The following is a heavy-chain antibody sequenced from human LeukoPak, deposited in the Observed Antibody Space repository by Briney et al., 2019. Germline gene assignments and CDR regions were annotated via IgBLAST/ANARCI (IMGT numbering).Heavy chain of an antibody. CDR1: GFTFSSYE. Sequence: GGSLRLSCAASGFTFSSYEMNWVRQAPGKGLEWVSYISSSGSTIYYADSVKGRFTISRDNAKNSLYLQMNSLRAEDTAVYYCAKEGGGSSWPYYYYYYMDVWGKGTTVTISS. J-gene: IGHJ6*03. CDR2: ISSSGSTI. V-gene: IGHV3-48*03. D-gene: IGHD6-13*01. CDR3: AKEGGGSSWPYYYYYYMDV.